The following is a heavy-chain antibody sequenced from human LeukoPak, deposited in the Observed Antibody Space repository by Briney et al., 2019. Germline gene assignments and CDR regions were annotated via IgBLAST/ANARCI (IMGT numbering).Heavy chain of an antibody. V-gene: IGHV4-59*01. CDR2: IYYSGST. Sequence: PSETLSLTCTVSGGSISSYYWSWIRQPPGKGLEWIGYIYYSGSTNYNPSLKSRVTISVDTSKNQFSLKLSSVTAADTAVYYCARASLGWAPHNYSYYGMDVWGKGTTVTVSS. D-gene: IGHD1-26*01. CDR1: GGSISSYY. J-gene: IGHJ6*04. CDR3: ARASLGWAPHNYSYYGMDV.